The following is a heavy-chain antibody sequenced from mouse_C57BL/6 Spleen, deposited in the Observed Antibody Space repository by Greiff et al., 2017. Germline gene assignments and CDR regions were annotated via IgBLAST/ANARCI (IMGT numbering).Heavy chain of an antibody. J-gene: IGHJ2*01. D-gene: IGHD1-1*01. Sequence: QVQLKQPGAELVRPGSSVKLSCKASGYTFTSYWMHWVKQRPIQGLEWIGNIDPSDSETHYNQKFKDKATLTVDKSSSTAYMQLSSLTSEDSVVYYCARADYGSSYAYFDYWGQGTTLTVSS. CDR2: IDPSDSET. CDR1: GYTFTSYW. CDR3: ARADYGSSYAYFDY. V-gene: IGHV1-52*01.